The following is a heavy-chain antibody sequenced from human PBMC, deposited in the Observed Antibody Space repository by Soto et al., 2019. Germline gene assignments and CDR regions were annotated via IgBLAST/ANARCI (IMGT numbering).Heavy chain of an antibody. CDR3: ATPVGPKTAHPVDY. Sequence: GGSLRLSCAASGFTFSSYAMSWVRQAPGKGLEWVSAISGSGGSTYYADSVKGRFTISRDNSKNTLFLQMISLRADDTAVYYCATPVGPKTAHPVDYWGQGTLVTDSS. D-gene: IGHD1-26*01. CDR1: GFTFSSYA. V-gene: IGHV3-23*01. CDR2: ISGSGGST. J-gene: IGHJ4*02.